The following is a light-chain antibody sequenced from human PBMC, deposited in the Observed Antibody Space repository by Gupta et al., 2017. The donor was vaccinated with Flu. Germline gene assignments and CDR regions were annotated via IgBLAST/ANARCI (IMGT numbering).Light chain of an antibody. CDR3: QSYERTLSGYWV. V-gene: IGLV1-40*01. CDR2: GNN. Sequence: QSVLTQPPSVSGAPGQRVTISCTGSSSNIGAGYDVHCYQQLPGAAPTLLLCGNNIRHVGATARCACSTSGTSSSPAITGVPAEDEATYYCQSYERTLSGYWVFGGGTKLTVL. CDR1: SSNIGAGYD. J-gene: IGLJ3*02.